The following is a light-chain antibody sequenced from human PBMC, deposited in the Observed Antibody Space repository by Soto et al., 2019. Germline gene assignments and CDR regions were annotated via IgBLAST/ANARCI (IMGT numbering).Light chain of an antibody. CDR2: TAS. Sequence: AIQMTQAPSSLSASLGDRVIITCRASQAIRNDLGWYQQKPWKAPKLLIYTASTLQSGVPSRFSGTGSGADFTLTIRSLQPEDFASYYCQPYYSYSPLPFGGGTKVDI. J-gene: IGKJ4*01. CDR3: QPYYSYSPLP. V-gene: IGKV1-6*01. CDR1: QAIRND.